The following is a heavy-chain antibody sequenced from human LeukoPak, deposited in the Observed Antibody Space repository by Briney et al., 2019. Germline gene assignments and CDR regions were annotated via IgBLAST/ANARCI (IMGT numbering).Heavy chain of an antibody. V-gene: IGHV3-23*01. CDR2: ISGSGGST. J-gene: IGHJ4*02. CDR3: AKHGYSGSPYYFDY. CDR1: GFTFSSYA. D-gene: IGHD1-26*01. Sequence: TGGSLRLSGAASGFTFSSYAMSWVRQAPGKGLDWVSAISGSGGSTYYADSVKGRFTISRDNSKNTLYLQMNSLRAEDTAVYYCAKHGYSGSPYYFDYWGQGTLVTVSS.